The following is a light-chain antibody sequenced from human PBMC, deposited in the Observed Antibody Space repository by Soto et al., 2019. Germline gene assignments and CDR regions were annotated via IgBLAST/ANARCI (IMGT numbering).Light chain of an antibody. J-gene: IGLJ1*01. V-gene: IGLV2-14*02. CDR1: SSDVGSYNL. CDR2: DVS. Sequence: QSVLTQPASVSRSPGQSITISCNGTSSDVGSYNLVSWYQQHPGKAPKLMIYDVSNRPSGVSNRFSGSKSGNTASLTISGLQAEDEADYYCSSYTSSSTRVFGTGTKVTVL. CDR3: SSYTSSSTRV.